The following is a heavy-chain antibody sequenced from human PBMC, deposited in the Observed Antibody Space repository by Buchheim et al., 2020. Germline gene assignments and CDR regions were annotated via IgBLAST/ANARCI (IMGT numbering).Heavy chain of an antibody. V-gene: IGHV3-33*01. CDR1: GVSFSAYG. CDR3: ARANLDIMLFGEVIGASSVWGRGYHMDV. CDR2: MSIDGRDN. D-gene: IGHD3-3*01. Sequence: QVELVESGGGVVQPGRSLRLSCAGSGVSFSAYGMHWVRQAPGKGLEWVAHMSIDGRDNDYADSVKGRFIISRDNAKKSLYLQMNSLRAEDTAVYYCARANLDIMLFGEVIGASSVWGRGYHMDVWGKGTT. J-gene: IGHJ6*03.